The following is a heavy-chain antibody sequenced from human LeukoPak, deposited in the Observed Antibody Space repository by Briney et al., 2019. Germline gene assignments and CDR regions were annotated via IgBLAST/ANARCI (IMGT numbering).Heavy chain of an antibody. V-gene: IGHV3-30-3*01. J-gene: IGHJ4*02. Sequence: PGGSLRLSCAASGFTFSSYAMSWVRQAPGKGLEWVAVISYDGSNKYYADSVKGRFTISRDNSKNTLYLQMNSLRAEDTAVYYCAKVEYTSSWYGVGSLDYWGQGTLVTVSS. CDR3: AKVEYTSSWYGVGSLDY. CDR1: GFTFSSYA. D-gene: IGHD6-13*01. CDR2: ISYDGSNK.